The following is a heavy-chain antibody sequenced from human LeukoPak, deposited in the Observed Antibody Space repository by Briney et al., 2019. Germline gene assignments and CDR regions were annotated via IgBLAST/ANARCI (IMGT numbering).Heavy chain of an antibody. CDR2: ISYDGSNK. CDR3: AKTVGAYTIDY. V-gene: IGHV3-30*18. CDR1: GFTFSNYA. Sequence: GGSLRLSCAASGFTFSNYAMSWVRQVPGKGLEWVAVISYDGSNKYYADSVKGRFTISRDNSKNTLYLQMNSLRAEDTAVYYCAKTVGAYTIDYWGQGTLVTVSS. D-gene: IGHD1-26*01. J-gene: IGHJ4*02.